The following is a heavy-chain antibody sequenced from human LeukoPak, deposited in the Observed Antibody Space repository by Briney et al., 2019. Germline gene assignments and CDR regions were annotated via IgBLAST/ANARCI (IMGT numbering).Heavy chain of an antibody. CDR1: GYTFTGYY. CDR2: INPNSGGT. CDR3: ARDSEAYYDFWSGNPGNWFDP. J-gene: IGHJ5*02. V-gene: IGHV1-2*06. D-gene: IGHD3-3*01. Sequence: ASVKVSCKASGYTFTGYYMHWVRQAPGQGLEWMGRINPNSGGTNYAQKFQGRVTMTRDTSISTAYMELSRLRSDDTAVYYCARDSEAYYDFWSGNPGNWFDPWGQGTLVTVSS.